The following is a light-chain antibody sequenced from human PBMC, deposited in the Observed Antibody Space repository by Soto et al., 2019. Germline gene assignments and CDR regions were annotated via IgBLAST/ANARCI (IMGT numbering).Light chain of an antibody. J-gene: IGKJ2*01. CDR2: AAS. CDR3: QQSYSSPQMYT. CDR1: QSISSS. Sequence: DIQMTQSPSSLSASVGDRVTITCRASQSISSSLNWYQQKPGKAPDLLIYAASNLQSGVPSRFSGSGSGTDFTLTISSLQPEDFATDYCQQSYSSPQMYTFGQGTKLEIK. V-gene: IGKV1-39*01.